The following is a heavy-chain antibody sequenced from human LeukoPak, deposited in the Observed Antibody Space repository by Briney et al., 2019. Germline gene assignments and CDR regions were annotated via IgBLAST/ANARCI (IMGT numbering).Heavy chain of an antibody. CDR3: ARVDSSGYYLDDAFDI. J-gene: IGHJ3*02. CDR2: IWYDGSNK. D-gene: IGHD3-22*01. CDR1: GFTFSSYG. V-gene: IGHV3-33*01. Sequence: GGSLRLSCAASGFTFSSYGMHWVRQAPGKGLEWVAVIWYDGSNKYYADSVKGRFTISRDNSKNTLYLQMNSLRAEDTAVYYCARVDSSGYYLDDAFDIWGQGTMVTVS.